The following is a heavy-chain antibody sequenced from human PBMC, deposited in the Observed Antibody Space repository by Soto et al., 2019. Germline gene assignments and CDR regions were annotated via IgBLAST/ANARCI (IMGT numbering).Heavy chain of an antibody. CDR1: GYSFTSYW. J-gene: IGHJ5*02. CDR3: ARQGYSSSWYRPWLDP. CDR2: IDPSDSYT. D-gene: IGHD6-13*01. Sequence: GESLKISCKGSGYSFTSYWISWVRQMPGKGLEWMGRIDPSDSYTNYSPSFQGHVTISADKSISTAYLQWSSLKASDTAMYYCARQGYSSSWYRPWLDPWGQGTLVTVYS. V-gene: IGHV5-10-1*01.